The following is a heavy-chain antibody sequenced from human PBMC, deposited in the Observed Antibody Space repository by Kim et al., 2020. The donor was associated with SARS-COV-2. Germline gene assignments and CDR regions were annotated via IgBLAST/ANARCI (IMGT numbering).Heavy chain of an antibody. CDR2: IIPIFGTA. V-gene: IGHV1-69*13. D-gene: IGHD3-22*01. Sequence: SVKVSCKASGGTFSSYAINWVRQAPGQGLEWMGGIIPIFGTAKYAQKFQGRVTITADESTSTAYMELSSLRSEDTAVYYCAWSGFFDTSGYYSDYWGQGTLVTVSS. CDR1: GGTFSSYA. CDR3: AWSGFFDTSGYYSDY. J-gene: IGHJ4*02.